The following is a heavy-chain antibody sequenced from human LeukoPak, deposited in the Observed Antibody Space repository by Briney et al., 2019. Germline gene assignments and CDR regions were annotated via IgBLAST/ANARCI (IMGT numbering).Heavy chain of an antibody. V-gene: IGHV3-23*01. D-gene: IGHD3-9*01. CDR1: GFTFNNYA. J-gene: IGHJ4*02. CDR3: AKGLYFDWWSYFDY. CDR2: ISYHGGYT. Sequence: GGSLRLSCAASGFTFNNYAMNWVRQAPGKGLEWVSAISYHGGYTYYADSVKGRFTISRDNSKNTLFLQMNSLRVEDTAVYYCAKGLYFDWWSYFDYWGQGTLVTVSS.